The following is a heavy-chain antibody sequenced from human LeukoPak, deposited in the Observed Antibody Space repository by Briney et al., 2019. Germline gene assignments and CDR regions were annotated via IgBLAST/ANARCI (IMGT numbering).Heavy chain of an antibody. CDR2: INPSGTGT. D-gene: IGHD5-24*01. V-gene: IGHV1-46*01. CDR1: GYTITNNY. Sequence: VASVKVSCKASGYTITNNYMHWVRQAPGQGLEWMGVINPSGTGTSCAQKFQGRITMSRDTSTSTVYMELSSLRSEDTAFYYCATDHSMANTAWWFDPWGQGTLVTVSS. J-gene: IGHJ5*02. CDR3: ATDHSMANTAWWFDP.